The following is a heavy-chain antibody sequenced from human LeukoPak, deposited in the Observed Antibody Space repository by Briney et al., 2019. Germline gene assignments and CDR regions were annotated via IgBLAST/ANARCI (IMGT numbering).Heavy chain of an antibody. CDR1: GYTFTGYY. J-gene: IGHJ6*02. CDR3: ARGLDTAMVDYYYYGMDV. D-gene: IGHD5-18*01. Sequence: ASVKVSCKASGYTFTGYYMHWVRQAPGQGLEWMGWINPNSGGTNYAQKFQGRVTITADKSTSTAYMELSSLRSEDTAVYYCARGLDTAMVDYYYYGMDVWGQGTTVTVSS. V-gene: IGHV1-2*02. CDR2: INPNSGGT.